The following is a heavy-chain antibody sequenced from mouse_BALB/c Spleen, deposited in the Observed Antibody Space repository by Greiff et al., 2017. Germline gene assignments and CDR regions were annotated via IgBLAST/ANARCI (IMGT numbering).Heavy chain of an antibody. CDR2: ISNGGGST. V-gene: IGHV5-12-2*01. D-gene: IGHD1-1*01. J-gene: IGHJ3*01. CDR1: GFTFSSYT. Sequence: EVKLMESGGGLVQPGGSLKLSCAASGFTFSSYTMSWVRQTPEKRLEWVAYISNGGGSTYYPDTVKGRFTISRDNAKNTLYLQMSSLKSEDTAMYYCTRDRTTVERDWFAYWGQGTLVTVSA. CDR3: TRDRTTVERDWFAY.